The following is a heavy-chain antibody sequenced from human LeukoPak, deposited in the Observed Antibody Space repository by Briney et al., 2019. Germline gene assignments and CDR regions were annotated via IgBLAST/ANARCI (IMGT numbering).Heavy chain of an antibody. Sequence: GGSLRLSCAASGFTFSSYAMSWVRQAPGKGLEWVSAISGSGGSTYYADSVKGRFTISRDNSKDTLYLQMNSLRAEGTAVYYCAKDIAAAGNAFDIWGQGTMVTVSS. CDR3: AKDIAAAGNAFDI. CDR1: GFTFSSYA. J-gene: IGHJ3*02. D-gene: IGHD6-13*01. CDR2: ISGSGGST. V-gene: IGHV3-23*01.